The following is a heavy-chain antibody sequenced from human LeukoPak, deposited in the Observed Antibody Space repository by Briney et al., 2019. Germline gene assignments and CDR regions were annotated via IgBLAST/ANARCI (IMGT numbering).Heavy chain of an antibody. D-gene: IGHD4-23*01. Sequence: SETLSLTCTVSGGSISSYYWSWIRQPAGKGLEWIGRIYTSGSTNYNPSLKSRVTMSVDTSKNQFSLKLSSVTAADTAVYYCARARQKPYGGNPGGYDAFDIWGQGTMVTVSS. V-gene: IGHV4-4*07. CDR2: IYTSGST. CDR3: ARARQKPYGGNPGGYDAFDI. J-gene: IGHJ3*02. CDR1: GGSISSYY.